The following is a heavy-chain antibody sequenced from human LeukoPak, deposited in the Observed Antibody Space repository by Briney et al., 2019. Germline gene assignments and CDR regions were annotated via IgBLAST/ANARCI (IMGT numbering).Heavy chain of an antibody. CDR2: MYYSGST. Sequence: SETLSLTCTVSGGSISSGDYYWSWIRQPPGKGLEWIGYMYYSGSTYYNPSLKSRVTISVDTSKNQSSLKLSSVTAADTAVYYCARPYYYDSRIDPWGQGTLVTVSS. CDR1: GGSISSGDYY. CDR3: ARPYYYDSRIDP. V-gene: IGHV4-30-4*08. D-gene: IGHD3-22*01. J-gene: IGHJ5*02.